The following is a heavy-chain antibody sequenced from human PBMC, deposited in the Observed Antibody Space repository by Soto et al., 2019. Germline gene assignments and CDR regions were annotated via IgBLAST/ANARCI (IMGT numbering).Heavy chain of an antibody. D-gene: IGHD1-26*01. CDR1: GFTFSSYA. Sequence: GGSLRLSCAASGFTFSSYAMSWVRQAPGKGLEWVSAISGSGGSTYYADSVKGRFTISRDNSKNTLYLQMNSLRAEDTAVYYCAKDLVFSHSGSYYGYFQHWGQGTLVTVSS. V-gene: IGHV3-23*01. CDR2: ISGSGGST. CDR3: AKDLVFSHSGSYYGYFQH. J-gene: IGHJ1*01.